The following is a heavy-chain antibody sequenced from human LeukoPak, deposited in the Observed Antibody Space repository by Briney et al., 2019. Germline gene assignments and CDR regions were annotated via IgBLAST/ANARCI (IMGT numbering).Heavy chain of an antibody. V-gene: IGHV3-33*01. D-gene: IGHD2-15*01. Sequence: GGSLRLSCAASGFTFSSYGMHWVRQAPGKGREWVAVIWYDGSNKYYADSVEGRFTISRDNSKNTLYLQMNSLRAEDTAVYYCARTAEVVAATHHLGYWGQGTLVTVSS. CDR3: ARTAEVVAATHHLGY. CDR2: IWYDGSNK. CDR1: GFTFSSYG. J-gene: IGHJ4*02.